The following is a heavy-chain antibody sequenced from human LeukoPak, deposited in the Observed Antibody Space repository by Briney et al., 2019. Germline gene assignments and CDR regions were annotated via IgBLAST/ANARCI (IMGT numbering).Heavy chain of an antibody. V-gene: IGHV1-69*13. J-gene: IGHJ4*02. CDR1: GGTCSSYA. D-gene: IGHD6-6*01. CDR2: IIPIFGTA. CDR3: ARDMGYSSSPRFDY. Sequence: SVKVSCKASGGTCSSYAISWVRQAPGQGLEWMGGIIPIFGTANYAQKFQGRVTITADESTSTAYMELSSLRSEDTAVYYCARDMGYSSSPRFDYWGQGTLVTVSS.